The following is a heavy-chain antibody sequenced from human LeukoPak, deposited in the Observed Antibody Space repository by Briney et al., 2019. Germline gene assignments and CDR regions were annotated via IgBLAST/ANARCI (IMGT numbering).Heavy chain of an antibody. V-gene: IGHV1-46*01. J-gene: IGHJ4*02. Sequence: GASVKVSCKASRYTFTSHYMHWVRQAPGQGLEWMGIINPSGGSTSYAQKFQGRVTMTRDTSTSTVYMELSSLRSEDTAVYYCARDSIFGADYWGQGTLVTVSS. D-gene: IGHD3-3*02. CDR2: INPSGGST. CDR3: ARDSIFGADY. CDR1: RYTFTSHY.